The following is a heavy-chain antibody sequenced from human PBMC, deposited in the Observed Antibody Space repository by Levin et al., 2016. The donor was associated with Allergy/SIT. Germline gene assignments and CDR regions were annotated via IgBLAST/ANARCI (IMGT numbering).Heavy chain of an antibody. V-gene: IGHV3-9*01. Sequence: SLKISCAASGFTFDDYAMHWVRQAPGKGLEWVSGISWNSGSIGYADSVKGRFTISRDNAKNSLYLQMNSLRAEDTAVYSCARGLYTSEKDYWGQGTLVTVFS. J-gene: IGHJ4*02. CDR3: ARGLYTSEKDY. D-gene: IGHD5/OR15-5a*01. CDR1: GFTFDDYA. CDR2: ISWNSGSI.